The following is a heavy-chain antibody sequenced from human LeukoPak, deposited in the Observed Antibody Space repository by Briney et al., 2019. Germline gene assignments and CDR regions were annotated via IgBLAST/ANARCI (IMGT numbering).Heavy chain of an antibody. D-gene: IGHD2/OR15-2a*01. CDR2: IYYSGST. J-gene: IGHJ3*02. V-gene: IGHV4-59*01. Sequence: PSETLSLTCTVSGGSISSYYWSWIRQPPGKGLEWIGYIYYSGSTNYNPSLKSRVTISVDTSKNQFSLKLSSVTAADTAVYYCAREGVYAPDPSSYHRAAFDIWGQGTVVIVSS. CDR1: GGSISSYY. CDR3: AREGVYAPDPSSYHRAAFDI.